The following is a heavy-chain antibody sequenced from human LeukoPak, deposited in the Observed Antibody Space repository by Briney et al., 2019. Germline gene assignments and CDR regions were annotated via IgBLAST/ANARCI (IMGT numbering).Heavy chain of an antibody. CDR3: VKDLYKGDTSTWYYFDY. Sequence: PARCLRLACSVYGFTFSSYAIHWVRQAPGKGPEYVSLINTSGDKTYYADSVNGRFSTSRDNSKNTVSLQMSSLRAEDTAMYYCVKDLYKGDTSTWYYFDYWGQGTLVTVSS. D-gene: IGHD6-13*01. J-gene: IGHJ4*02. CDR2: INTSGDKT. CDR1: GFTFSSYA. V-gene: IGHV3-64D*06.